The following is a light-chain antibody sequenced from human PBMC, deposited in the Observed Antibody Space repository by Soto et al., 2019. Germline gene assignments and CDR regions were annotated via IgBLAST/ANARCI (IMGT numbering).Light chain of an antibody. V-gene: IGKV3-20*01. J-gene: IGKJ1*01. CDR1: QSVRSNY. CDR3: QQYNSYWT. CDR2: GAS. Sequence: CRASQSVRSNYLAWYQKKAGQAPRVLIYGASSRASGIPDRFSGSGSGTEFTLTISSLQPDDFATYYCQQYNSYWTFGQGTKV.